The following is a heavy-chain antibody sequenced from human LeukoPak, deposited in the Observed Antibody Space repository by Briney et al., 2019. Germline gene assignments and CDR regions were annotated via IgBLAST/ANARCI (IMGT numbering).Heavy chain of an antibody. Sequence: SETLSLTCTVSGGSISSGDYYWSWIRQPPGKGLEWIGYIYYSGSTYYNPSLKSRVTISVDTSKNQFSLKLSSVTAADTAVYYCARQRKNYYDSSGYYYEAVIWFDPWGQGTLVTVSS. CDR2: IYYSGST. CDR1: GGSISSGDYY. V-gene: IGHV4-30-4*01. J-gene: IGHJ5*02. CDR3: ARQRKNYYDSSGYYYEAVIWFDP. D-gene: IGHD3-22*01.